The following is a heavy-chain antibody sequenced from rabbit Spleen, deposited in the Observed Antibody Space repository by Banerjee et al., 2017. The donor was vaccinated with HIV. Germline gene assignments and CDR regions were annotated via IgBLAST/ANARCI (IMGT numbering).Heavy chain of an antibody. Sequence: QLEETGGGLVQPGGSLTLSCKASGFTISSYNMGWVRRAPGKVLEWIEDIYPVFGITNYANSVKGRFPISSDNAQNTVDLQMNSLKAADMATYFCARNYNSDWDLWGQGTLVTVS. CDR1: GFTISSYN. CDR2: IYPVFGIT. J-gene: IGHJ3*01. D-gene: IGHD4-1*01. V-gene: IGHV1S7*01. CDR3: ARNYNSDWDL.